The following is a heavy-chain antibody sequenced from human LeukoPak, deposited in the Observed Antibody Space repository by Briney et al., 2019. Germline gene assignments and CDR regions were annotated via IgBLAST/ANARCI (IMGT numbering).Heavy chain of an antibody. V-gene: IGHV3-15*07. D-gene: IGHD2-2*01. CDR1: GFTFSTYA. J-gene: IGHJ3*02. CDR2: IKSKTDGGTT. Sequence: GGSLRLSCAASGFTFSTYAMNWVRQAPGKGLEWVGRIKSKTDGGTTDYAAPVKGRFTISRDDSKNTLYLQMNSLKTEDTAVYYCTTPAQIVVVPAAMLEDDAFDIWGQGTMVTVSS. CDR3: TTPAQIVVVPAAMLEDDAFDI.